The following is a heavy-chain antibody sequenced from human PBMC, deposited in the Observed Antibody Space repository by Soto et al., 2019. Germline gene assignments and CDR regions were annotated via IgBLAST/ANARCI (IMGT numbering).Heavy chain of an antibody. CDR1: GGSFNGYY. V-gene: IGHV4-34*01. J-gene: IGHJ4*02. CDR2: VNHSGST. CDR3: ARAPDKYYFDS. Sequence: SETLSLTCAVYGGSFNGYYWTWIRQPPGKGPEWIGDVNHSGSTNYNPSLKSRVTISVDTSKNQFSLKLRSVTAADMALFYCARAPDKYYFDSWGQGTLVTVSS.